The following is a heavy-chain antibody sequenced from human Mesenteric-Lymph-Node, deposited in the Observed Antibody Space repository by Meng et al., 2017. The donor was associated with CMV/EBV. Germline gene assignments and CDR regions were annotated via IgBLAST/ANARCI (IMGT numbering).Heavy chain of an antibody. CDR3: ARHQRWLKSEGGFNY. CDR1: GGSVSCYY. V-gene: IGHV4-34*01. CDR2: INHSGST. D-gene: IGHD4-23*01. Sequence: VQLQEWVAGLFKPPESLSLTCAVFGGSVSCYYWSWIRQPPGQGLELIGEINHSGSTNYNPSLKSRVTISVDTPKNQFSLKLSSVTAADTAVYYCARHQRWLKSEGGFNYWGQGTLVTVSS. J-gene: IGHJ4*02.